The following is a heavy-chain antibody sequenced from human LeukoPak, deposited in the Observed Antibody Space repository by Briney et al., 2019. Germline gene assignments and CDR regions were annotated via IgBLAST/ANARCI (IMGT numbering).Heavy chain of an antibody. V-gene: IGHV4-34*01. Sequence: SETLSLTCAVYGGSFSGYYWSWIRQPPGKGLEWSGEINHSGSTNYNPSLKSRVTISVDTSKNQFSLKLSSVTAADTAVYYCARGRYYDFWSGYTRNWFDPWGQGTLVTVSS. CDR3: ARGRYYDFWSGYTRNWFDP. CDR1: GGSFSGYY. CDR2: INHSGST. J-gene: IGHJ5*02. D-gene: IGHD3-3*01.